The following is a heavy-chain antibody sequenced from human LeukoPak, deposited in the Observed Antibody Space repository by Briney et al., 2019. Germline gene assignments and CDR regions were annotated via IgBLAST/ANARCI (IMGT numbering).Heavy chain of an antibody. D-gene: IGHD2-15*01. V-gene: IGHV3-7*01. CDR1: GGSFSGYY. CDR2: IKQDGSEK. J-gene: IGHJ4*02. Sequence: ETLSLTCAVYGGSFSGYYWSWIRQPPGKGLEWVANIKQDGSEKYYVDSVKGRFTISRDNAKNSLYLQMNSLRAEDTAVYYCARRYFDHWGQGTLVTVSS. CDR3: ARRYFDH.